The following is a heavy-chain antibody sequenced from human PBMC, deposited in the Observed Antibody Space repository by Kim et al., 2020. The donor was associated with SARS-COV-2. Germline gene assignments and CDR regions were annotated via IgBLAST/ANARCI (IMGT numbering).Heavy chain of an antibody. CDR3: ARNRAGPAYYYYGMDV. Sequence: ASVKVSCKASGYTFTSYYMHWVRQAPGQGLEWMGIINPSGGSTSYAQKFQGRVTMTRDTSTSTVYMELSSLRSEDTAVYYCARNRAGPAYYYYGMDVWGQGTTVTVSS. CDR2: INPSGGST. V-gene: IGHV1-46*01. CDR1: GYTFTSYY. D-gene: IGHD6-19*01. J-gene: IGHJ6*02.